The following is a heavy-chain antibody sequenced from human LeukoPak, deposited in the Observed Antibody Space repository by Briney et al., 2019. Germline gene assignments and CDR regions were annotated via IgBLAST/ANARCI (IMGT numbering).Heavy chain of an antibody. D-gene: IGHD1-1*01. CDR1: GGSISSYY. V-gene: IGHV4-59*01. CDR2: IYYSGST. J-gene: IGHJ3*02. CDR3: ARWPTTQGTFDI. Sequence: SETLSLTCTVSGGSISSYYWSWIRQPPGKGLEWIGYIYYSGSTNYNPSLKSRVTISVDTSKNQFSLKLSSVTAADTAVYYCARWPTTQGTFDIWGQGTMVTVSS.